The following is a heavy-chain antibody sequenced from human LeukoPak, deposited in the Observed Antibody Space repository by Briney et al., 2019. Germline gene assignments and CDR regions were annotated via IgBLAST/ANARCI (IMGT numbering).Heavy chain of an antibody. CDR1: GFTVSSNY. CDR3: ARPMRGYSYILEH. Sequence: GGSLRLSCAASGFTVSSNYMSWVRQAPGRGLEWVSVICSGGSTYYADSVKGRFTISRDNSKNTLYLQMNSLRAEDTAVYYCARPMRGYSYILEHSGQGTLVTVSS. V-gene: IGHV3-53*01. CDR2: ICSGGST. J-gene: IGHJ5*02. D-gene: IGHD5-18*01.